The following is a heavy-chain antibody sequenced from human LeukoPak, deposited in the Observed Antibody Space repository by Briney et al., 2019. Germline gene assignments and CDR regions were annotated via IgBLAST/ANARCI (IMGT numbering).Heavy chain of an antibody. CDR3: ARTVHSMVRGALYYYMDV. CDR1: GGTFSSYA. Sequence: ASVKVSCKASGGTFSSYAISWVRQAPGQGLEWMGGIIPIFGTANYAQKFQGRVTITADESTSTAYMELSSLRSEDTAVYYCARTVHSMVRGALYYYMDVWGKGTTVTVSS. D-gene: IGHD3-10*01. CDR2: IIPIFGTA. V-gene: IGHV1-69*13. J-gene: IGHJ6*03.